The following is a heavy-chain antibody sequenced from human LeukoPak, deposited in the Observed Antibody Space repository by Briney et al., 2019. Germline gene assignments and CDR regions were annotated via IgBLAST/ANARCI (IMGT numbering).Heavy chain of an antibody. CDR1: GFTFSSYG. CDR2: IRYDGSNK. D-gene: IGHD6-19*01. CDR3: ARDTVAVVEYYMDV. V-gene: IGHV3-30*02. J-gene: IGHJ6*03. Sequence: GGSLRLSCAASGFTFSSYGMHWVRQAPGKGLEWVAFIRYDGSNKYYADSVKGRFTISRDNSKNTLYLQMNSLRAEDTAVYYCARDTVAVVEYYMDVWGKGTTVTVSS.